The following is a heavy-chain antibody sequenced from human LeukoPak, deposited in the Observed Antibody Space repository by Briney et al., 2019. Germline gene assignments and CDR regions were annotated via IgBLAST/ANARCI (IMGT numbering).Heavy chain of an antibody. Sequence: SVKVSCNASGGTFSSYAISWVRQAPGQGLEWMGRIIPILGIANYAQKFQGRVTITADKSTSTAYMELSSLRSEDTAVYYCASHGGYCSSTSCPARDYYYYGMDVWGQGTTVTVSS. CDR3: ASHGGYCSSTSCPARDYYYYGMDV. CDR1: GGTFSSYA. V-gene: IGHV1-69*04. CDR2: IIPILGIA. J-gene: IGHJ6*02. D-gene: IGHD2-2*01.